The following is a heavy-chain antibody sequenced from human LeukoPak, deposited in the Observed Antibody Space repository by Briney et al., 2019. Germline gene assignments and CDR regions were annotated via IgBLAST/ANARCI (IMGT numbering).Heavy chain of an antibody. J-gene: IGHJ4*02. CDR1: GFTFSSYA. D-gene: IGHD5-18*01. V-gene: IGHV3-23*01. CDR3: AKYEAMVTYFDY. Sequence: GGSLRLSCAASGFTFSSYAMSWVRQAPGKGLEWVSAISGGGGSTYYADSVKGRFTISRDNSKNTLYLQMNSLRAEDTAAYYCAKYEAMVTYFDYWGQGTLVTVSS. CDR2: ISGGGGST.